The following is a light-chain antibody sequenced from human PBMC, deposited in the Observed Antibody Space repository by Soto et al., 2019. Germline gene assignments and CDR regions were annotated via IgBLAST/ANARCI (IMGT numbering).Light chain of an antibody. CDR2: DAS. V-gene: IGKV1-5*01. J-gene: IGKJ4*01. CDR3: QQYNSYSSLT. CDR1: QSISSW. Sequence: DIQMTQSPSTLSACVAGRVGITCRPIQSISSWLAWYQQKPGKAPKLLIYDASSLESGVPSRFSGSGSGTEFTLTISSLQPDDFATYYCQQYNSYSSLTFGGGTKVDIK.